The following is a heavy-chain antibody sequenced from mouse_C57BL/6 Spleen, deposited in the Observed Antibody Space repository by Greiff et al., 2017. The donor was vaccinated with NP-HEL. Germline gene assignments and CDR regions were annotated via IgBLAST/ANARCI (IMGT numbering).Heavy chain of an antibody. J-gene: IGHJ2*01. CDR1: GFNIKDDY. V-gene: IGHV14-4*01. Sequence: VQLQQSGAELVRPGASVKLSCTASGFNIKDDYMHWVKQRPEQGLEWIGWIDPENGDTEYASKFQGKATITADTSSNTAYLQLSSLTSEDTAVYYCTTIYDDYDEDYWGQGTTLTVSS. CDR2: IDPENGDT. CDR3: TTIYDDYDEDY. D-gene: IGHD2-4*01.